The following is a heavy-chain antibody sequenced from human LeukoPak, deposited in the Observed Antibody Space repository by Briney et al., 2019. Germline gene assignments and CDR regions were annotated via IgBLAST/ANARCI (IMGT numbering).Heavy chain of an antibody. CDR2: IYYSGST. J-gene: IGHJ4*02. CDR1: GGSISRSSFY. V-gene: IGHV4-39*01. Sequence: SETLSLTCTVSGGSISRSSFYWGWIRQPPGKGLEWIGSIYYSGSTYYNPSLKSRVTISVDTSKNQFSLKLSSVTAADTAVYYCARGNYFGSGSFDNWGQGTLVTVSS. D-gene: IGHD3-10*01. CDR3: ARGNYFGSGSFDN.